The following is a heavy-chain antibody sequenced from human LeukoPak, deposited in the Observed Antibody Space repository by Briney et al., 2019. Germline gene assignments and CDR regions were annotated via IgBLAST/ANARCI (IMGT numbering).Heavy chain of an antibody. CDR3: AKGRITIFGVVSALDY. V-gene: IGHV3-23*01. CDR2: ISGSGGST. J-gene: IGHJ4*02. D-gene: IGHD3-3*01. Sequence: QSGGSLRLSCAASGFTFSSYVMSWVRQAPGKGLEWVSAISGSGGSTYYADSVKVRFTISRDNSKNTLYLQMNSLRAEDTAVYYCAKGRITIFGVVSALDYWGQGTLVTVSS. CDR1: GFTFSSYV.